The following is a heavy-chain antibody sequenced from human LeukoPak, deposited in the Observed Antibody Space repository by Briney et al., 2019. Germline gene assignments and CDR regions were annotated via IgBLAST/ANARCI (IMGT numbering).Heavy chain of an antibody. Sequence: SETLSLTCTVSGGSISSYYWSWIRQPPGKGLERIGYIYYSGSTNYNPSLKSRVTISVDTSKNQFSLKLSSVTAADTAVYYCAGTRRGSFDYWGQGTLVTVSS. V-gene: IGHV4-59*01. CDR2: IYYSGST. J-gene: IGHJ4*02. CDR3: AGTRRGSFDY. CDR1: GGSISSYY. D-gene: IGHD3-10*01.